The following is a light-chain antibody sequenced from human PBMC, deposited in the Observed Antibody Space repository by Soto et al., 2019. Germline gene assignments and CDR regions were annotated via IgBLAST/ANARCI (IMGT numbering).Light chain of an antibody. CDR1: QSVGSY. J-gene: IGKJ4*01. Sequence: ESVLTQSPATLSLSPGERATLSCRASQSVGSYLAWYQQKPGQAPRLLIYDASNRATGIPARFSGSGSGTDFTLTITSLEPEDFAVYYCQQYGSSFLTFGGGTKVEIK. V-gene: IGKV3-11*01. CDR2: DAS. CDR3: QQYGSSFLT.